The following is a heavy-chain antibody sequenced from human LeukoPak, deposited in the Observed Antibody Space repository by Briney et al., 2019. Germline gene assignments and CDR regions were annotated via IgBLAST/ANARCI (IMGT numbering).Heavy chain of an antibody. D-gene: IGHD4-17*01. J-gene: IGHJ4*02. CDR1: GYTFTSYD. CDR3: ARGLLDYGDYVDY. Sequence: ASVRVSCKASGYTFTSYDINWVRQATGQGLEWMGWMNPNSGNTGYAQKFQGRVTITRNTSISTAYMELSSLRSEDTAVYYCARGLLDYGDYVDYWGQGTLVTVSS. V-gene: IGHV1-8*03. CDR2: MNPNSGNT.